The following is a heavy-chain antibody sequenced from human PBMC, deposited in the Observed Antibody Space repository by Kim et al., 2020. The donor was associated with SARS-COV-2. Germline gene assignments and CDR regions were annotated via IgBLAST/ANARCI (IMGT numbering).Heavy chain of an antibody. D-gene: IGHD2-21*01. CDR3: AGGYSEYSGGFTY. Sequence: SETLSLTCTVSGASINVYYWSWIRQSPGKGLEWIGYVYHSATTRYNSALQSRATMSLATSKSQFSLELHSVSAADTGVYYCAGGYSEYSGGFTYWGQGTPVTVSS. CDR1: GASINVYY. J-gene: IGHJ4*02. CDR2: VYHSATT. V-gene: IGHV4-59*13.